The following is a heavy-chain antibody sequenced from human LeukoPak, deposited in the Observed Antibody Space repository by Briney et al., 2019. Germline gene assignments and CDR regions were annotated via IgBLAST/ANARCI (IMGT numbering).Heavy chain of an antibody. V-gene: IGHV3-11*01. J-gene: IGHJ4*02. CDR1: VFTFSEYY. CDR2: ISSSGDIV. CDR3: ARETVAGTFDY. D-gene: IGHD6-19*01. Sequence: GGSLRLSCAASVFTFSEYYIRWIPQAPGKGLEWVSDISSSGDIVSYADSVKGRFTISRDNAKDSLYLQMNSLRAEDTAVYYCARETVAGTFDYWSQGTLVTVSS.